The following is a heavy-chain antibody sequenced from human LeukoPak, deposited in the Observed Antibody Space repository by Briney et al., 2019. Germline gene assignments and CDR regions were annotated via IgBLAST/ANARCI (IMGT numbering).Heavy chain of an antibody. Sequence: GGSLRLSCAASGFTFSSHSMNWVRQAPGKGLEWVSHISGSGSPKYYADSVKGRFTISRDNAKNSLYLQMNSLRAEDTAVYYCARVFSTSGRGYDYMDVWGKGTSVIISS. CDR1: GFTFSSHS. D-gene: IGHD6-6*01. V-gene: IGHV3-48*04. CDR2: ISGSGSPK. CDR3: ARVFSTSGRGYDYMDV. J-gene: IGHJ6*03.